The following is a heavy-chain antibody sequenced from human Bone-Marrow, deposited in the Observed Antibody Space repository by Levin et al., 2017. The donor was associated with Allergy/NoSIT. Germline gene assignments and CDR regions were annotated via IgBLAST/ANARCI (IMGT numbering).Heavy chain of an antibody. J-gene: IGHJ5*02. CDR1: GGSVSSGSYY. V-gene: IGHV4-61*01. CDR3: AREGVVALFNWFDP. D-gene: IGHD3-22*01. CDR2: IYYSGST. Sequence: SQTLSLTCTVSGGSVSSGSYYWSWIRQPPGKGLEWIGYIYYSGSTNYNPSLKSRVTISVDTSKNQFSLKLSSVTAADTTVYYCAREGVVALFNWFDPWGQGTLVTVSS.